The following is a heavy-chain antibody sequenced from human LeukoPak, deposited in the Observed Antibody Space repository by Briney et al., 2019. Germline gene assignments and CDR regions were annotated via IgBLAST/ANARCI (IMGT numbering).Heavy chain of an antibody. V-gene: IGHV3-23*01. D-gene: IGHD1-1*01. Sequence: GGSLRLSCAASGFTFSSYAMSWVRQAPGKGLEWVSTLSGSGISTYYASSVRGRFTISRDNSNNTVYLQMNSLRAEDTALYYCARPLLPSTGLGAPDIWGQGTMVTVSS. J-gene: IGHJ3*02. CDR3: ARPLLPSTGLGAPDI. CDR2: LSGSGIST. CDR1: GFTFSSYA.